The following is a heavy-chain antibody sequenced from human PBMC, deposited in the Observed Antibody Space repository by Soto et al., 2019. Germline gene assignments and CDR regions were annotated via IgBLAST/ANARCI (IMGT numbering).Heavy chain of an antibody. CDR3: TRDRCTNGVCLRLFDY. CDR2: VNPSGGST. D-gene: IGHD2-8*01. J-gene: IGHJ4*02. V-gene: IGHV1-46*01. Sequence: ASVKVSCKASGYTFTSYYMHWVRQAPGQGLEWMGIVNPSGGSTSYAQKFQGRVTMTRDTSTSTDNMELSSLRSEDTAENYSTRDRCTNGVCLRLFDYWGQGTLVPVSS. CDR1: GYTFTSYY.